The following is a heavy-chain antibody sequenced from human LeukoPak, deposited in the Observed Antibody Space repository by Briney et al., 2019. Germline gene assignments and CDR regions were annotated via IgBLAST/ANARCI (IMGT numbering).Heavy chain of an antibody. CDR3: AKDPVLGYRVFVDY. J-gene: IGHJ4*02. V-gene: IGHV3-23*01. CDR1: GFTFSSYA. CDR2: ISGSGGST. Sequence: GGSLRLSCAASGFTFSSYAMSWVRQAPGKGLEWVSAISGSGGSTYYADSVKGRFTISRDNSKNTLYLQMNSLRAEDTAVYYCAKDPVLGYRVFVDYWGQGTLVTVSS. D-gene: IGHD6-13*01.